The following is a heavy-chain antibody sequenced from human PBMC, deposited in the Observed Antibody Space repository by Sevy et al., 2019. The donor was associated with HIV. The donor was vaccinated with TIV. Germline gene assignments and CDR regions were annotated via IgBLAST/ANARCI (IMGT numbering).Heavy chain of an antibody. V-gene: IGHV1-3*01. CDR1: GYTFTSYA. Sequence: ASVKVSCKASGYTFTSYAMHWVRQAPGQRLEWMGWINAGNGNTKYSQKFQGRVTITRDTSASTDYMELSSLRSEDTAVYYCASSEITIFGVVTDYYYYGMDVWGQGTTVTVS. CDR3: ASSEITIFGVVTDYYYYGMDV. J-gene: IGHJ6*02. CDR2: INAGNGNT. D-gene: IGHD3-3*01.